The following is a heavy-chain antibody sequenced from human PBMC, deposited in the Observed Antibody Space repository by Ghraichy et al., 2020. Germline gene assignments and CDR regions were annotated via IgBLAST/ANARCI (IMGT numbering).Heavy chain of an antibody. CDR3: ARRLGAGGPRFRDLWLPVEF. CDR2: ISHSGGS. CDR1: GGSISGYY. J-gene: IGHJ4*03. V-gene: IGHV4-34*01. D-gene: IGHD3-10*01. Sequence: SETLSLTCAVDGGSISGYYWSWIRQPPGKGLEWIGEISHSGGSNYNPSLKSRVTISVDKSKNQISLNLESVTAADTAVYYCARRLGAGGPRFRDLWLPVEFWGQGTLVTVSS.